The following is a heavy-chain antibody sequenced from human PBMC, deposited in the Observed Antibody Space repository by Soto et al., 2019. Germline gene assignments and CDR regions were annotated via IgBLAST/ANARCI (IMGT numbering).Heavy chain of an antibody. CDR3: ARGFT. V-gene: IGHV3-7*01. Sequence: GGSLKLCCSASGFTFSDQGMSGVRQAPGKGPEWVANIKPDGSDKNYMESVKGRFTISRDNARDSLSLQMNSLRVEDTAVYFCARGFTRGQRTLVTVSP. CDR1: GFTFSDQG. CDR2: IKPDGSDK. J-gene: IGHJ4*02.